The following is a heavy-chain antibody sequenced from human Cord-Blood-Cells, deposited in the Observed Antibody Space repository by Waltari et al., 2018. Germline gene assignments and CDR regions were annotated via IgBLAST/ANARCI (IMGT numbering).Heavy chain of an antibody. Sequence: EVQLVESGGGLVQPGGSLRLSCAASGFTFSRYDMHWVRQATGKGLEWVSAIGTAGDTYYPGSVKGRFTISRENAKNSLYLQMNSLRAGDTAVYYCARVRGGWYFDLWGRGTLVTVSS. CDR1: GFTFSRYD. D-gene: IGHD3-10*01. CDR2: IGTAGDT. J-gene: IGHJ2*01. CDR3: ARVRGGWYFDL. V-gene: IGHV3-13*01.